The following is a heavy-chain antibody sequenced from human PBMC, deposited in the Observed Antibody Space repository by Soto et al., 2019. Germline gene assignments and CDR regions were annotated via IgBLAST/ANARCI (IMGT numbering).Heavy chain of an antibody. V-gene: IGHV3-23*01. J-gene: IGHJ4*02. CDR3: ARETPVWQNHLISLDY. CDR2: ISGSGDST. CDR1: GFTFSGYA. Sequence: GGSLRLSCAASGFTFSGYAMSWVRQAPGKGLEWVSAISGSGDSTYYTDSVKGRFTLSRDNSKSTLYLQVNGLRAEDTAVYFCARETPVWQNHLISLDYWGQGTLVTVSS. D-gene: IGHD2-15*01.